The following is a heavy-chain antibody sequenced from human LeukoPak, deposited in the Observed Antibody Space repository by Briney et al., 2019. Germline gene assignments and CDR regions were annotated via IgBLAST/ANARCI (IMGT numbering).Heavy chain of an antibody. CDR1: GDSIINYY. CDR2: IYSTGAN. D-gene: IGHD6-13*01. Sequence: PSETLSLTCSVPGDSIINYYWSWIRQPAGKGLEWLGRIYSTGANDYNPSVKRRLTMSVDISKRQISLKLTSVTAADTAVYCCTREAMQQFPPYYYYYMDVWGKGTAVTVSS. V-gene: IGHV4-4*07. J-gene: IGHJ6*03. CDR3: TREAMQQFPPYYYYYMDV.